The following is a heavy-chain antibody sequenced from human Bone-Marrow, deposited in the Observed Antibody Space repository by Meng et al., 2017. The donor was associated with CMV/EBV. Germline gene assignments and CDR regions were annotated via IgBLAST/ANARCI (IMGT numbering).Heavy chain of an antibody. Sequence: GGSLRLSCAASGFTFSTYSMNWVRQAPGKGLEWVSSISSSSCYIYYADSVKGRFTISRDNAKNSLYLQMNSLRAEDTAVYYCARESAWYSYGYGDYYYGMDVWGQGTTVTVSS. CDR3: ARESAWYSYGYGDYYYGMDV. V-gene: IGHV3-21*01. CDR1: GFTFSTYS. J-gene: IGHJ6*02. CDR2: ISSSSCYI. D-gene: IGHD5-18*01.